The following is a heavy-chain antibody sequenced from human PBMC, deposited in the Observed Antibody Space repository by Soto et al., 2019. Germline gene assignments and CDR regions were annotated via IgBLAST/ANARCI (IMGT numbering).Heavy chain of an antibody. Sequence: EVQLLESGGGLVQPGGSLRLSCAASGFTFSTYAMSWVRQAPGKGLEWVSAISGSGGSTYYADSVKGRFTIYRDNSKNTLYLQMNSLRAEDTAVYYCAKDPRIGIAVAGVFDYWGQGTLVTVSS. D-gene: IGHD6-19*01. J-gene: IGHJ4*02. CDR3: AKDPRIGIAVAGVFDY. V-gene: IGHV3-23*01. CDR1: GFTFSTYA. CDR2: ISGSGGST.